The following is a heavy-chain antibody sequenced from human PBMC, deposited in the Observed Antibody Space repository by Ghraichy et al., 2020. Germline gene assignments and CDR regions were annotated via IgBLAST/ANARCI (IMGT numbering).Heavy chain of an antibody. J-gene: IGHJ6*02. Sequence: LSLTCAASGFTFSDYYMSWIRQAPGKGLEWVSYISSSGSTIYYADSVKGRFTISRDNAKNSLYLQMNSLRAEDTAVYYCAREEMAGNYYYGMDVWGQGTTVTVSS. CDR3: AREEMAGNYYYGMDV. CDR2: ISSSGSTI. CDR1: GFTFSDYY. D-gene: IGHD5-24*01. V-gene: IGHV3-11*01.